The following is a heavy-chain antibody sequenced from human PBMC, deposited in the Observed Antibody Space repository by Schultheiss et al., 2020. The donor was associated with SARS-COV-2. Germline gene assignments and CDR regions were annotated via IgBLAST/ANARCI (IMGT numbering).Heavy chain of an antibody. CDR2: IYSGGST. J-gene: IGHJ4*02. D-gene: IGHD3-10*01. CDR3: ARARMTRDYGSGSYFYYFDY. Sequence: GGSLRLSCAASGFTVSSNYMSWVRQAPGKGLEWVSVIYSGGSTYYADSVKGRFTISRDNSKNTLYLQMNSLRAEDTAVYYCARARMTRDYGSGSYFYYFDYWGQGTLVTVSS. V-gene: IGHV3-53*05. CDR1: GFTVSSNY.